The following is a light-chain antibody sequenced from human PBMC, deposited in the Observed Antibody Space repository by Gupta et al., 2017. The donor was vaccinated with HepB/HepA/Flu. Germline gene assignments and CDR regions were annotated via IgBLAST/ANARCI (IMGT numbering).Light chain of an antibody. CDR3: MQSLQSWT. CDR1: QSLLHYNGYNY. V-gene: IGKV2-28*01. Sequence: DIVMTQSPLSLPVTPGEPASISCRSSQSLLHYNGYNYLDWYVQKPGQSPQLLIHLGSNRASGVPDRFSGSGSGTDFTLKISRVEAEDVGFYYCMQSLQSWTFGQGTKVEIK. J-gene: IGKJ1*01. CDR2: LGS.